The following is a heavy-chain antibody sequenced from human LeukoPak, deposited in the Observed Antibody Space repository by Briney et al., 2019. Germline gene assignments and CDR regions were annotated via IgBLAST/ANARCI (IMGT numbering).Heavy chain of an antibody. J-gene: IGHJ4*02. CDR2: IYPGDSDT. Sequence: GESLKISCKGSGYGFTSYCIAWVRQMPGKGLEWMGIIYPGDSDTRYSPSFQGQVTMSADKSISTAYLQWSSLKASDTAMYYCARYTGSYFYFDYWGQGTLVTVSS. CDR3: ARYTGSYFYFDY. D-gene: IGHD1-26*01. V-gene: IGHV5-51*01. CDR1: GYGFTSYC.